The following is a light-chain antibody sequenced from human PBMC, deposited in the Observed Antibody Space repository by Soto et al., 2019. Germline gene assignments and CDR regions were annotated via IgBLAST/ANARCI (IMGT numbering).Light chain of an antibody. Sequence: TQLTQSPSSLSASVGDRVTITCRASQDIRGALAWYQQKPGRAPKLLIYDVSSLQSGVPSRFSGSGSGTDFTLTISSLQPEDFATYYCQQFNTYPITFGQGTRLEIK. CDR1: QDIRGA. CDR2: DVS. V-gene: IGKV1-13*02. J-gene: IGKJ5*01. CDR3: QQFNTYPIT.